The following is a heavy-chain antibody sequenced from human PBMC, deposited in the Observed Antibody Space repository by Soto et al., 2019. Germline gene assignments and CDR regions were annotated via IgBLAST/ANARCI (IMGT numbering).Heavy chain of an antibody. CDR2: IYYSGST. CDR3: ARMGGSSWYPYYFDY. J-gene: IGHJ4*02. Sequence: SETLSLTCTVSGGSISSSSYYWGWIRQPPGKGLEWIGSIYYSGSTYYNPSLKSRVTISVDTSKNQFSLKLSSVTAADTAVYYCARMGGSSWYPYYFDYWGQGTLVTVSS. D-gene: IGHD6-13*01. CDR1: GGSISSSSYY. V-gene: IGHV4-39*01.